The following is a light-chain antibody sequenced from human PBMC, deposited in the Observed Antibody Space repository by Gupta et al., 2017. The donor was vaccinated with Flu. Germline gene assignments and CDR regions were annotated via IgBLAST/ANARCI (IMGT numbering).Light chain of an antibody. V-gene: IGLV1-51*02. Sequence: QSRFTHPPSGYAPARQTVTISCSGSSSNLGNNYVFWYQQLPGTAPKLLIYENNRRPSGISDRFSGSKSGTSATLGISGIRTGDEADYYCGAWDSSLSACLFGGGTKLPVL. J-gene: IGLJ2*01. CDR1: SSNLGNNY. CDR3: GAWDSSLSACL. CDR2: ENN.